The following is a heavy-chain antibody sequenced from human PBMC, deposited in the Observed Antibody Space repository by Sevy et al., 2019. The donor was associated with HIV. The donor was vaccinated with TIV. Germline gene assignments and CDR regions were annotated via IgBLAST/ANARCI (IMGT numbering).Heavy chain of an antibody. Sequence: GGSLRLSCAASGLRFSNYNMNWVRQAPGQGLEWVACISNSSSYIYYVDSVKGRFTMSRENAKNSLYLQMNSLRDEDTAVYYCAGEKEQLVLWPYYGMDVWGQGTTVTVSS. CDR1: GLRFSNYN. V-gene: IGHV3-21*01. CDR2: ISNSSSYI. D-gene: IGHD6-13*01. CDR3: AGEKEQLVLWPYYGMDV. J-gene: IGHJ6*02.